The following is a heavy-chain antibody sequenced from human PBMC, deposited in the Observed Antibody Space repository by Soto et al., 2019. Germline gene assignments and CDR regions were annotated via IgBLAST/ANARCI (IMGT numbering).Heavy chain of an antibody. CDR2: IIPIFGTA. Sequence: SVKVSCKASGGTFGSYAISWVRQAPGQGLEWMGGIIPIFGTANYAQKFQGRVTITADKSTSTAYMELSSLRSEDTAVYYCARGAIAAATNWFDPWGQGTLVTVSS. CDR3: ARGAIAAATNWFDP. CDR1: GGTFGSYA. D-gene: IGHD6-13*01. J-gene: IGHJ5*02. V-gene: IGHV1-69*06.